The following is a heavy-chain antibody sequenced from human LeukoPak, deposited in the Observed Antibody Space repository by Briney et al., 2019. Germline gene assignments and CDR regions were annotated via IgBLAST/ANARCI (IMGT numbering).Heavy chain of an antibody. CDR1: GGSISSGSYY. D-gene: IGHD3-22*01. CDR3: ARGPVVVVISIDWYFDL. Sequence: SETMSLTCTVSGGSISSGSYYWSWIRQPAGKGLEWIGRIYTSGSTNYNPSLKSRVTISVDTSKNQFSLKLSSVTAADTAVYYCARGPVVVVISIDWYFDLWGRGTLVTVSS. V-gene: IGHV4-61*02. J-gene: IGHJ2*01. CDR2: IYTSGST.